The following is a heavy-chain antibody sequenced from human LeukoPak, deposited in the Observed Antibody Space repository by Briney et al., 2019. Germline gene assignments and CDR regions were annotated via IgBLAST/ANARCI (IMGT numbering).Heavy chain of an antibody. Sequence: SGPTLVNPTQTLTLTCTFSGFSRRTSGVGVGWIRQPPEKALEWLALIYWNDDKRYSPSLKSRFTITNDTSKNQVVLTMTNMDPVDTATYYCAHSLPGGERYSGTTYYFDYWGQGTLVTVSS. J-gene: IGHJ4*02. CDR1: GFSRRTSGVG. CDR2: IYWNDDK. V-gene: IGHV2-5*01. D-gene: IGHD1-26*01. CDR3: AHSLPGGERYSGTTYYFDY.